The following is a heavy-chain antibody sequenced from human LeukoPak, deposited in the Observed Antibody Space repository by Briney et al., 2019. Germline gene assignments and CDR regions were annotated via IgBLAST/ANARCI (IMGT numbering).Heavy chain of an antibody. V-gene: IGHV3-30*07. D-gene: IGHD1-26*01. J-gene: IGHJ4*02. Sequence: DSVKGRFTISRDNSKNTLYLQMNSLRAEDTAVYYCARWEIDYWGLGTLVTVSS. CDR3: ARWEIDY.